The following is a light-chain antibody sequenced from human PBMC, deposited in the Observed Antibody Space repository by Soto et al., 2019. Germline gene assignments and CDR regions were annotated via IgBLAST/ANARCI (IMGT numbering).Light chain of an antibody. V-gene: IGLV2-14*01. CDR3: SSYTSSSTL. CDR1: SSDVGGYNY. CDR2: EVS. J-gene: IGLJ2*01. Sequence: QSVLTQPASVSGSPGQSITISCTGTSSDVGGYNYVSWYQQHPGKAPKLMIYEVSNRPSGVSHRFSGSKSGNTASLTISGLQAEDEADYYCSSYTSSSTLFGGGTKLTVL.